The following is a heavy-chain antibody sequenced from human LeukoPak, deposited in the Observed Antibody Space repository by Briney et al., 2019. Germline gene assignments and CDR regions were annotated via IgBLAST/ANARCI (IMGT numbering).Heavy chain of an antibody. Sequence: GASVKVSCKASGYTFTSYGISWVRQAPGQGLEWMGWISAYNGNTNYAQKLQGRVTMTTDTSTSTAYMELSSLRSEDTAVYYCARGPDYYDSSGYRDYWGQGTLVTVSS. CDR2: ISAYNGNT. J-gene: IGHJ4*02. D-gene: IGHD3-22*01. V-gene: IGHV1-18*04. CDR1: GYTFTSYG. CDR3: ARGPDYYDSSGYRDY.